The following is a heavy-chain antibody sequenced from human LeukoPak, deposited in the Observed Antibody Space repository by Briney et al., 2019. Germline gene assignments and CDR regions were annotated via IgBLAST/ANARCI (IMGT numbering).Heavy chain of an antibody. J-gene: IGHJ4*02. CDR1: GYIFTSYW. D-gene: IGHD2-8*02. CDR3: AKVRGTGGFVIDY. Sequence: GESLKISCKDSGYIFTSYWIGWVRQMPGKGLEWMGIIFPSDSDTRYSPSFQGQVTISADKSVSTAYLQWSSLKASDTAMYYCAKVRGTGGFVIDYWGQGTLVTVSS. V-gene: IGHV5-51*01. CDR2: IFPSDSDT.